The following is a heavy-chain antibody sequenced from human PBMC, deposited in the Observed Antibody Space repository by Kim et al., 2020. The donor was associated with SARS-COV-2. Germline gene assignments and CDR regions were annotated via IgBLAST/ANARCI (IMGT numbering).Heavy chain of an antibody. V-gene: IGHV1-69*01. Sequence: KFQGRVTITADESTSTAYMELSSLRSEDTAVYYCAKQITSDSSGYYSFDYWGQGTLVTVSS. J-gene: IGHJ4*02. CDR3: AKQITSDSSGYYSFDY. D-gene: IGHD3-22*01.